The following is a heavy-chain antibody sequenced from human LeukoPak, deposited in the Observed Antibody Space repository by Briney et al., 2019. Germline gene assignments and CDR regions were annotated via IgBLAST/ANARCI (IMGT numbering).Heavy chain of an antibody. CDR2: INHSGST. J-gene: IGHJ4*02. CDR1: GGSFSGYY. V-gene: IGHV4-34*01. D-gene: IGHD3-22*01. Sequence: SETLSLTCAVYGGSFSGYYWRWIRQPPGKGLEWIGEINHSGSTNYNPSLKSRVTISVDTSKNQFSLKLSSVTAADTAVYYCASRGDYYDSSGSLDYWGQGTLVTVSS. CDR3: ASRGDYYDSSGSLDY.